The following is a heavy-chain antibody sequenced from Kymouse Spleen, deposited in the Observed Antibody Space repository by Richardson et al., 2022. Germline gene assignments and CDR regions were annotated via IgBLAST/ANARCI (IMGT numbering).Heavy chain of an antibody. Sequence: EVQLVESGGGLVQPGGSLRLSCAASGFTFSSYDMHWVRQATGKGLEWVSAIGTAGDTYYPGSVKGRFTISRENAKNSLYLQMNSLRAGDTAVYYCAREARSGWYYYYYGMDVWGQGTTVTVSS. CDR3: AREARSGWYYYYYGMDV. CDR2: IGTAGDT. J-gene: IGHJ6*02. V-gene: IGHV3-13*01. D-gene: IGHD6-19*01. CDR1: GFTFSSYD.